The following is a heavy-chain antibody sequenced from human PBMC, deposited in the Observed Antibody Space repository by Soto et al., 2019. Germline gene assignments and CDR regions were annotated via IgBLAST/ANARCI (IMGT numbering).Heavy chain of an antibody. CDR1: GFTFSSYA. CDR2: ISSNGGST. CDR3: VTADNSNFYYYGMDV. J-gene: IGHJ6*02. V-gene: IGHV3-64D*06. Sequence: EVQLVESGGGLVQPGGSLRLPCSASGFTFSSYAMHWVRQAPGKGLEYVSAISSNGGSTYYADSVKGRFTISRDNSKITLHLQMSSLRAEGMAVYYCVTADNSNFYYYGMDVWGQGTTVTVSS. D-gene: IGHD4-4*01.